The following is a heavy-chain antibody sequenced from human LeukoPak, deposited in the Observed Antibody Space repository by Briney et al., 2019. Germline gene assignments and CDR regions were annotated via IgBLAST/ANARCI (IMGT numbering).Heavy chain of an antibody. D-gene: IGHD2-15*01. V-gene: IGHV3-73*01. J-gene: IGHJ6*03. CDR1: GFTFSGSA. CDR3: TRHGGQVVVAATPYYYYYMGV. CDR2: IRSKANSYAT. Sequence: GGSLRLSCAASGFTFSGSAMHWVRQASGKGLEWVGRIRSKANSYATAYAASVKGRFTISRDDSKNTAYLQMNSLKTEDTAVYYCTRHGGQVVVAATPYYYYYMGVWGKGTTVTVSS.